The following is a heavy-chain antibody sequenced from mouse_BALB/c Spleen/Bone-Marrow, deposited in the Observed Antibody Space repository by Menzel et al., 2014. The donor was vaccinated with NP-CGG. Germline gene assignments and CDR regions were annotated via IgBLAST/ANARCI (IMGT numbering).Heavy chain of an antibody. CDR1: DYTFTDYA. CDR2: ISTYSGNT. Sequence: LVESGPELVRPGVSVKISCKGSDYTFTDYAMHWVKQSHAKSLEWIGVISTYSGNTNYNQKFKGKATMTVDKSSSTAYMELARLTSEDSAIYYCARDYGSRIYAMDYWGQGTSVTVSS. D-gene: IGHD1-1*01. J-gene: IGHJ4*01. V-gene: IGHV1-67*01. CDR3: ARDYGSRIYAMDY.